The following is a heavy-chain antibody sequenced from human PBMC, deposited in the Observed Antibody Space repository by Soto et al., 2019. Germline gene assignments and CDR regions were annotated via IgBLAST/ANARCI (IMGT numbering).Heavy chain of an antibody. D-gene: IGHD3-3*02. CDR2: IYYSGST. J-gene: IGHJ4*02. CDR1: DGSISSYY. Sequence: SVTLSPTCTVSDGSISSYYWSWIRQPPGKGLEWIGYIYYSGSTNYNPSLKSRVTISVDTSKNQFSLKLSSVTAADTAVYYCARERIKASPYLDNWGQGTLVSVSS. V-gene: IGHV4-59*01. CDR3: ARERIKASPYLDN.